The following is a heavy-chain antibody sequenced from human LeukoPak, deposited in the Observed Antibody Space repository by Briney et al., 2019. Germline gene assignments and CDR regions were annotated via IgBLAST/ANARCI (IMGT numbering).Heavy chain of an antibody. V-gene: IGHV3-53*01. Sequence: PGGSLRLSCVASGFTVSTNYMSWVRQAPGKGLEWVSVIYSGGSTYYADSVKGRFTISRDNSKNTLYLQMNSLRAEDTAVYYCAKEYYGGNIDYWGQGTLVTVSS. CDR1: GFTVSTNY. J-gene: IGHJ4*02. CDR3: AKEYYGGNIDY. CDR2: IYSGGST. D-gene: IGHD4-23*01.